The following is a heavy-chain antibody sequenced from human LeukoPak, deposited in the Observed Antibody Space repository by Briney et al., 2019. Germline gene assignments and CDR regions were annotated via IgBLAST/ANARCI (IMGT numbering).Heavy chain of an antibody. V-gene: IGHV3-23*01. Sequence: GGSLTLSCAASGFTFNSMAMSGVRQAPDKGLEWVSTMSGSGGGTYYADSVKGRFTISRDDSKNTLYLQMNSLRADDTAVYYCAKDLGRYRNNFFDYWGQGNLVTVSS. CDR2: MSGSGGGT. J-gene: IGHJ4*02. D-gene: IGHD1-26*01. CDR1: GFTFNSMA. CDR3: AKDLGRYRNNFFDY.